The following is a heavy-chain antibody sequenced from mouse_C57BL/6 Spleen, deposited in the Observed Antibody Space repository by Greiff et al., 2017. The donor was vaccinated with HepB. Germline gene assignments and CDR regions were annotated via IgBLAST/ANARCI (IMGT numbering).Heavy chain of an antibody. CDR2: INPNNGGT. Sequence: EVQLQQSGPELVKPGASVKISCKASGYTFTDYYMNWVKQSHGKSLEWIGDINPNNGGTSYNQKFKGKATLTVDKSSSTAYMELRSLTSEDSAVYYCARWSYYPSYWYFDVWGTGTTVTVSS. J-gene: IGHJ1*03. CDR1: GYTFTDYY. D-gene: IGHD2-12*01. V-gene: IGHV1-26*01. CDR3: ARWSYYPSYWYFDV.